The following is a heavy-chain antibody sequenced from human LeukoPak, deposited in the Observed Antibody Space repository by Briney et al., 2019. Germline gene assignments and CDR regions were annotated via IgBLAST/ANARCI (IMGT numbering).Heavy chain of an antibody. CDR3: ARDNFSGLWFGESFLDY. CDR2: IWYDGSNK. V-gene: IGHV3-33*01. CDR1: GFTFSSYG. D-gene: IGHD3-10*01. Sequence: GGSLRLSCAASGFTFSSYGMHWVRQAPGKGMEWVAVIWYDGSNKYYADSVKGRFTISRDNSKNTLYLQMNSLRAEDTAVYYCARDNFSGLWFGESFLDYWGQGTLVTVSS. J-gene: IGHJ4*02.